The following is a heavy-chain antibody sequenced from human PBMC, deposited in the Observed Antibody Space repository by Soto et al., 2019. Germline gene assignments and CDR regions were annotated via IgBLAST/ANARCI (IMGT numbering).Heavy chain of an antibody. CDR3: ARHGTATPVCALDV. CDR2: IDPSDSFT. CDR1: GYSFSNYY. V-gene: IGHV5-10-1*01. J-gene: IGHJ6*02. Sequence: PGESLKISCQGSGYSFSNYYISWLRQVPGKGLEWMGRIDPSDSFTNYSPSFGGRVSISVDKSISTAYLQWSSLRAPDTAMYYCARHGTATPVCALDVWGQGTTVTVSS. D-gene: IGHD2-15*01.